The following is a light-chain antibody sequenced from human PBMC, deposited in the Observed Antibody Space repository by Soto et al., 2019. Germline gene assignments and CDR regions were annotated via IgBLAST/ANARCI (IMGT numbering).Light chain of an antibody. J-gene: IGLJ1*01. CDR1: SSDVGSYNL. Sequence: QSALTQPASVSGSPGQSITISCTGTSSDVGSYNLVSWYQQHPCKAPKLMIYEGSKRPSGVSNRSSGSNSGNTASLTISGFQAEYEADYYCCSYAGSSTLYVFGTGTKLTVL. V-gene: IGLV2-23*01. CDR2: EGS. CDR3: CSYAGSSTLYV.